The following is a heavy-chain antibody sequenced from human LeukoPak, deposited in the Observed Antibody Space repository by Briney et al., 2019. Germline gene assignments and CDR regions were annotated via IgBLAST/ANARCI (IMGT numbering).Heavy chain of an antibody. CDR1: GFTFDDYA. CDR3: ARTSGWGPFDY. D-gene: IGHD6-19*01. CDR2: ISWNSGSI. V-gene: IGHV3-9*01. Sequence: GRSLRLSCAASGFTFDDYAMHWVRQAPGKGLEWVSGISWNSGSIGYADSVKGRFTISRDNAKNSLYLQMNSLRAEDTAVYYCARTSGWGPFDYWGQGTLVTVSS. J-gene: IGHJ4*02.